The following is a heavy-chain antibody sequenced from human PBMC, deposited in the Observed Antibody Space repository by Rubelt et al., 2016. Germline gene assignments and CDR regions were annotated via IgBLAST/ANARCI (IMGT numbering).Heavy chain of an antibody. CDR3: ARSPRYDFEDNWFDP. CDR2: ISAYNGNT. D-gene: IGHD3-3*01. V-gene: IGHV1-18*01. J-gene: IGHJ5*02. CDR1: GYTFTSYG. Sequence: QVQLVQSGAEVKKPGASVKVSCKASGYTFTSYGISWVRQAPGQGLEWLGWISAYNGNTNYAQKFHGRVTMTTDTATRTAYMELRSLRSDATAVYYCARSPRYDFEDNWFDPWGQGTLVTVSS.